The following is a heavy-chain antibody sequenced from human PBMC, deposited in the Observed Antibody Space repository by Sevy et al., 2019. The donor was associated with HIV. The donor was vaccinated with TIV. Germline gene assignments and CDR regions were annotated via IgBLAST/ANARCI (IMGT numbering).Heavy chain of an antibody. CDR1: GFTFDDYA. D-gene: IGHD3-3*01. J-gene: IGHJ6*02. Sequence: GGSLRLSCTASGFTFDDYAMSWLRQAPGKGLEWVGFIKRKTYGGTTEYAASVKGGFTISRDDSKTIAYLQMHSMKTEDTAVYYCSRVQGTISPYNYFGMDVWGQGTTVTVSS. CDR2: IKRKTYGGTT. CDR3: SRVQGTISPYNYFGMDV. V-gene: IGHV3-49*03.